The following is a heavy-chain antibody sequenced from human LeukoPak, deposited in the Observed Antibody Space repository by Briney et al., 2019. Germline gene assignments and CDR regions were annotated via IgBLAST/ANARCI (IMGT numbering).Heavy chain of an antibody. V-gene: IGHV4-59*08. Sequence: SEPLSLTCTVSGGYISSYYWSWLRQPPGKGLEWIGYISYCGGTNYNPSLKSPVTISVDTSKNQFSLKLSSVTAADTAVYYCASSTPGRVGALLDFDYWGQGTLVTVSS. D-gene: IGHD1-26*01. J-gene: IGHJ4*02. CDR1: GGYISSYY. CDR3: ASSTPGRVGALLDFDY. CDR2: ISYCGGT.